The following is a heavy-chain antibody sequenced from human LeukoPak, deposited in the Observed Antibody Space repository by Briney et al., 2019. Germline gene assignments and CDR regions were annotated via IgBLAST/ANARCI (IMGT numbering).Heavy chain of an antibody. V-gene: IGHV4-4*07. CDR1: GGSISSYY. Sequence: SETLSLTCTVSGGSISSYYWSWIRQPAGKGLEWIGRIYTSGSTNYNPSLKSRVTMSVDTFKNQFSLKLSSVTAADTAVYYCARDSYYYDSSGKRVSRFDYWGQGTLVTVSS. J-gene: IGHJ4*02. CDR2: IYTSGST. D-gene: IGHD3-22*01. CDR3: ARDSYYYDSSGKRVSRFDY.